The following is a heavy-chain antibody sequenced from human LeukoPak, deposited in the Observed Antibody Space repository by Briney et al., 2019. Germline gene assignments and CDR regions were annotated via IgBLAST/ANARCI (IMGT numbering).Heavy chain of an antibody. CDR1: GFTFSNAW. D-gene: IGHD5-18*01. V-gene: IGHV3-15*01. J-gene: IGHJ5*02. Sequence: PGGSLRLSCAASGFTFSNAWMSWVRQAPGKGLEWVGRIKSKTDGGTTDYDAPVKGRFTISRDDSKNTLYLQMNSLKASDTAMYYCAREPGYSYGPWGQGTLVTVSS. CDR2: IKSKTDGGTT. CDR3: AREPGYSYGP.